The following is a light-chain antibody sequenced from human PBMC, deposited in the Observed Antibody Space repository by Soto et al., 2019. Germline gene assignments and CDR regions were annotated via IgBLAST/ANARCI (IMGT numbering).Light chain of an antibody. Sequence: EIVFTQSPVTLSLSPGERATLSCSASQTVSNNYLAWHQQNPGQAPRLPIAGASNRATGIPDRSSGSGSGTDFTPIISRLEPEDFAVYYCPQYGSPGTFGQGTKVDIK. CDR3: PQYGSPGT. CDR1: QTVSNNY. J-gene: IGKJ1*01. V-gene: IGKV3-20*01. CDR2: GAS.